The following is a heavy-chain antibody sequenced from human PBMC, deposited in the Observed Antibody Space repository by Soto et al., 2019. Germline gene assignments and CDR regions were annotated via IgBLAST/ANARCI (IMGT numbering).Heavy chain of an antibody. CDR3: ARFLVVAGIDY. CDR2: ISSSGSTI. D-gene: IGHD2-15*01. J-gene: IGHJ4*02. CDR1: EFTISDYY. V-gene: IGHV3-11*01. Sequence: LRLSCAVSEFTISDYYMRCIRQDTGKGLEWVSYISSSGSTIYYADSVKGRFTISRDNAKNSLYLQMNSLRAEDTAVYYCARFLVVAGIDYWGQGTLVTVSS.